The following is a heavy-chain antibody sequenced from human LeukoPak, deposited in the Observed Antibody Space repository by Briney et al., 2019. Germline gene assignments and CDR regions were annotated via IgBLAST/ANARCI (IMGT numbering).Heavy chain of an antibody. V-gene: IGHV3-23*01. Sequence: GGSLRLSCAASRFTFSSYAMSWVRQAPGKGLEWVSAISGSGGNTYYADSVKGRFTISRDNSKNTLYLQMNSLRAEDTAVYYCAKTMYYFDSSGYYYFQHWGQGTLVTVSS. CDR1: RFTFSSYA. D-gene: IGHD3-22*01. CDR2: ISGSGGNT. CDR3: AKTMYYFDSSGYYYFQH. J-gene: IGHJ1*01.